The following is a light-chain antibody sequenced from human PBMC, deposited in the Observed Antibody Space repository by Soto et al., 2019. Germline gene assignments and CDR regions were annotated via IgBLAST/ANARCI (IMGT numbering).Light chain of an antibody. J-gene: IGKJ5*01. V-gene: IGKV3-11*01. Sequence: EVVLTQSPDTLSLPPGERATLSCRASQSISSYLAWYQQKPGQAPRLLIYDASNRATGIPARFSGSGSGTDFTLTISSLEPEDFAVYYCQQRSNWFTFGQGTRLEIK. CDR1: QSISSY. CDR3: QQRSNWFT. CDR2: DAS.